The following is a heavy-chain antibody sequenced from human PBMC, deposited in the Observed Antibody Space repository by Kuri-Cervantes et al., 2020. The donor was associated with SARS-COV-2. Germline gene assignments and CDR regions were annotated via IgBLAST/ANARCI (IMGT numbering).Heavy chain of an antibody. Sequence: ASVKVSCKASGYTFTGYYMHWVRQAPGQGLEWMGWINPNSGGTNYAQKFQGRVTMTRDTSISTVYMELSRLRSDDTAVYYCARSSHLWKSYYFDYWGQGTLVTVSS. D-gene: IGHD3-3*01. J-gene: IGHJ4*02. CDR1: GYTFTGYY. V-gene: IGHV1-2*02. CDR3: ARSSHLWKSYYFDY. CDR2: INPNSGGT.